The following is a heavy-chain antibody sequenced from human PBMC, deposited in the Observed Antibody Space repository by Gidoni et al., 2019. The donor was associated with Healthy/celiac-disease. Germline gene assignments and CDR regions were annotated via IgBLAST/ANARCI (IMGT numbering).Heavy chain of an antibody. Sequence: HVQLQESGPRLGKPSGTPSLTCDVSGGSISSRNWLSWVRQPPGKGLEWIGAIYHSGSANYNPSLKSLVTISVDKSKNQFSLKLSSVTAADTAVYYCSIPPDDYGDYRSGHWGQGTLVTVSS. J-gene: IGHJ4*02. CDR3: SIPPDDYGDYRSGH. D-gene: IGHD4-17*01. V-gene: IGHV4-4*02. CDR2: IYHSGSA. CDR1: GGSISSRNW.